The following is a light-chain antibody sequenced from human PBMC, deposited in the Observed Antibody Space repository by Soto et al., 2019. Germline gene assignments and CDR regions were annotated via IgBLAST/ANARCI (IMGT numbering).Light chain of an antibody. CDR3: SSYSISSAYL. V-gene: IGLV2-14*01. CDR1: SSDVGGYDY. J-gene: IGLJ1*01. Sequence: QSVLTQPASGSGSPGQSITISCTGTSSDVGGYDYVSWYQLHPGKAPKLMVFEVNNRPSGVSYGFSGSKSGNTASLTIYGLQAEDEAAYFCSSYSISSAYLFGTGTKVTVL. CDR2: EVN.